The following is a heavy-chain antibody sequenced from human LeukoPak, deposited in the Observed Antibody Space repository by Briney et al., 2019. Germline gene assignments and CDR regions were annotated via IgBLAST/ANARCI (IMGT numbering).Heavy chain of an antibody. CDR1: GGSISSYY. V-gene: IGHV4-4*07. J-gene: IGHJ4*02. D-gene: IGHD3-22*01. Sequence: PSETLSLTCTVSGGSISSYYWSWIRQPAGQGLEWIGRFYTSERTNYNPSLRSRVTMSVDTSKNQFSLKLSSVTATDTAVYYCARDEVAVGGTYYYDNSGYLDYWGQGTLVTVSS. CDR2: FYTSERT. CDR3: ARDEVAVGGTYYYDNSGYLDY.